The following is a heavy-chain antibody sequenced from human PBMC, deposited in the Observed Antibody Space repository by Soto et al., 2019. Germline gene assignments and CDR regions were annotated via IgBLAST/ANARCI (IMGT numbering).Heavy chain of an antibody. CDR2: IYYSGST. Sequence: QVQLQESGPGLVKPSETLSLTCTVSGGSVSSGHFYWSWIRQPPGKGLEWIGYIYYSGSTKYNPSLRSRATILVDTSKNQFSLKLTAVTAADTAVYYCARSGSGSGWLGGQGTLVTVSS. D-gene: IGHD6-19*01. V-gene: IGHV4-61*01. CDR1: GGSVSSGHFY. CDR3: ARSGSGSGWL. J-gene: IGHJ4*02.